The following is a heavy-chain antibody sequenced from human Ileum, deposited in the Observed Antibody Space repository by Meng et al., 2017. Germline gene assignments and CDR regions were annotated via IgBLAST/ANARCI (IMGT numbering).Heavy chain of an antibody. CDR1: CGYFRGYY. CDR3: ARGGPWFDP. J-gene: IGHJ5*02. V-gene: IGHV4-34*01. CDR2: INHSGST. Sequence: VQLRQSAAGPLMPSAPRSLHWPVQCGYFRGYYWIWIRQPQGKGLEWIGEINHSGSTNYNPSLKSRVTISVDTSKNQFSLKLSSVTAADTAVYYCARGGPWFDPWGQGTLVTVSS.